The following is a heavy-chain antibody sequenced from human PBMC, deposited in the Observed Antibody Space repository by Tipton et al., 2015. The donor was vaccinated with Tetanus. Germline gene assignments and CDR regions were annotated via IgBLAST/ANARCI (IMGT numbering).Heavy chain of an antibody. V-gene: IGHV3-23*01. CDR2: ISGSGGST. Sequence: SLRLSCAASGFTFSSYAMSWVRQAPGKGLEWVSAISGSGGSTYYADSVKGRFTISRDNSKNTLYLQMNSLRAEDTAVYYCAKGGDPHYDFWSGYYTGLDYYGMDVWGQGTTVTVSS. CDR1: GFTFSSYA. J-gene: IGHJ6*02. D-gene: IGHD3-3*01. CDR3: AKGGDPHYDFWSGYYTGLDYYGMDV.